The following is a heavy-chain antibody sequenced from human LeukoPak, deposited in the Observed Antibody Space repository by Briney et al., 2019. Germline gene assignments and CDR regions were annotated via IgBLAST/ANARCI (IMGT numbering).Heavy chain of an antibody. J-gene: IGHJ4*02. CDR3: ARDFTDGHF. D-gene: IGHD4-11*01. CDR1: LFSLSDYW. Sequence: GGSLRLSRAPSLFSLSDYWMHWVRQAPGKGREWVSIINTDGTMTYYADSVKGRFISSRDNAKNTLYLQMSSLGAEDTALYYCARDFTDGHFWGQGTLVTVSS. V-gene: IGHV3-74*01. CDR2: INTDGTMT.